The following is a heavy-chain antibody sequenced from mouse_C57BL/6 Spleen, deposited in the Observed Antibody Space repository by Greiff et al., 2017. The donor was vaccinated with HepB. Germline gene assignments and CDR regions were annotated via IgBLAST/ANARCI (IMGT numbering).Heavy chain of an antibody. J-gene: IGHJ1*03. CDR2: ISSGGDYI. CDR3: TRVRSTMITHWYFDV. D-gene: IGHD2-4*01. V-gene: IGHV5-9-1*02. CDR1: GFTFSSYA. Sequence: DVMLVESGEGLVKPGGSLKLSCAASGFTFSSYAMSWVRQTPEKRLEWVAYISSGGDYIYYADTVKGRFTISRDNARNTLYLQMSSLKSEDTAMYYCTRVRSTMITHWYFDVWGTGTTVTVSS.